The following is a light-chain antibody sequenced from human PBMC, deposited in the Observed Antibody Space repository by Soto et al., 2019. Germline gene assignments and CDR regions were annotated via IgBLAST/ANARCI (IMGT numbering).Light chain of an antibody. J-gene: IGKJ1*01. CDR3: QQYDTPPKT. V-gene: IGKV1-17*03. CDR1: QDISNF. CDR2: SAN. Sequence: DIQMTQSPSDMSASVGDRVTITCRASQDISNFLVWFQQRPGKVPKRLMYSANRLESGVPSRFSGSGSGTEFTLTISSLQPEDFAVYYCQQYDTPPKTFGQGTKVEIK.